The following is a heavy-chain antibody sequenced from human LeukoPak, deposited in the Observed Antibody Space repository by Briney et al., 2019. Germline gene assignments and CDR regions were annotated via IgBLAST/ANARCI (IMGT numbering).Heavy chain of an antibody. J-gene: IGHJ6*02. CDR2: ISYDGGNK. Sequence: GGSLRLSCAASGFTFSSYAMHWVRQAPGKGLEWVAVISYDGGNKYYADSVKGRFTISRDNSKNTLYLQMNSLRAEDTAVYYCARDGALYSNYYYYYGMDVWGQGTTVTVSS. D-gene: IGHD4-11*01. V-gene: IGHV3-30-3*01. CDR3: ARDGALYSNYYYYYGMDV. CDR1: GFTFSSYA.